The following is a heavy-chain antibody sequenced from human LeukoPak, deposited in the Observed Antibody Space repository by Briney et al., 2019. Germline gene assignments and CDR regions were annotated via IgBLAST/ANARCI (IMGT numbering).Heavy chain of an antibody. CDR2: ISWNSGSI. D-gene: IGHD4-17*01. Sequence: GGSLRLSCAASGFTFDDYATHWVRQAPGKGLEWVSGISWNSGSIGYADSVKGRFTISRDNAKNPLYLQMNSLRAEDTALYYCAKGTYGDYEYNWFDPWGQGTLVTVSS. CDR3: AKGTYGDYEYNWFDP. J-gene: IGHJ5*02. V-gene: IGHV3-9*01. CDR1: GFTFDDYA.